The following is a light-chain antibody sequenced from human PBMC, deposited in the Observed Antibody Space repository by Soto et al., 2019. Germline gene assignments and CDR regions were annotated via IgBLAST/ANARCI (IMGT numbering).Light chain of an antibody. CDR3: HQYDGSPRT. CDR2: AAS. Sequence: VFTPSPCAVSLAPGERAILSCSASQSLSSGHLAWYQQKPGQAPRILIYAASSRATGIPDRFSGSGSGTDFTLTISRLEPEDFAVYYCHQYDGSPRTFGQGTKVDIK. J-gene: IGKJ1*01. V-gene: IGKV3-20*01. CDR1: QSLSSGH.